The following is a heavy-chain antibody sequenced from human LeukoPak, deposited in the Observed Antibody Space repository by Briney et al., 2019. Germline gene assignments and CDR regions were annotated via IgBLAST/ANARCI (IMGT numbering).Heavy chain of an antibody. Sequence: GGSLRLSCAASGFTFDDYAMHWVRQAPGKGLEWVSGISWNSGSIAYADSVKGRFTISRDNAKNSLYLQMNSLRAEDTALCYCSRDIGDFRGSSFDCWGQGTLVTVSS. J-gene: IGHJ4*02. CDR3: SRDIGDFRGSSFDC. CDR2: ISWNSGSI. V-gene: IGHV3-9*01. CDR1: GFTFDDYA. D-gene: IGHD3-10*01.